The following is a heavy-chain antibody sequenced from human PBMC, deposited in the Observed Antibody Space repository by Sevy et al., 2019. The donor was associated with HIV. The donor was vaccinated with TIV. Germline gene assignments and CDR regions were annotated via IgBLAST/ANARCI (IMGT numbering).Heavy chain of an antibody. CDR2: TIGSGDNT. D-gene: IGHD6-19*01. J-gene: IGHJ4*02. Sequence: GGSLRLSCEASGFTFRSYAMSWVRQAPGKGLEWVSGTIGSGDNTYYADSVKGRFTVSRDNSKNTLYVQMNSLRAEDTAVYYCAKGVSWLVLGGYFDYWGQGTPVTVSS. V-gene: IGHV3-23*01. CDR3: AKGVSWLVLGGYFDY. CDR1: GFTFRSYA.